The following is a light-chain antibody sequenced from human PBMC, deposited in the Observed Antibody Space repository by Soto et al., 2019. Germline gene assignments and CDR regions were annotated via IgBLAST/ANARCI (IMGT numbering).Light chain of an antibody. CDR3: QQTYSAPRT. CDR1: QTISNY. Sequence: DIQMTQSPSSVSPSVRDRVTISCGASQTISNYLNCYQQKPGQAPKLLISAASSLQSGVPSRFSGSGSGTDFTLIISSLQPEDFATYYCQQTYSAPRTFGQGTKVDI. J-gene: IGKJ1*01. V-gene: IGKV1-39*01. CDR2: AAS.